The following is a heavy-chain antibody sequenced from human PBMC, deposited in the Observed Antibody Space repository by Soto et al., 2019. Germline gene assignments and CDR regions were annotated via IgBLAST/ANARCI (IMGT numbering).Heavy chain of an antibody. D-gene: IGHD6-6*01. V-gene: IGHV1-69*13. J-gene: IGHJ5*02. Sequence: VASVKVSCKASGGTFSSYAISWVRQAPGQGLEWMGGIIPIFGTANYAQKFQGRVTITADESTSTAYMELSSLRSEDTAVYYCARGGPQRGAARPSWFDPWGQGTLVTVSS. CDR3: ARGGPQRGAARPSWFDP. CDR1: GGTFSSYA. CDR2: IIPIFGTA.